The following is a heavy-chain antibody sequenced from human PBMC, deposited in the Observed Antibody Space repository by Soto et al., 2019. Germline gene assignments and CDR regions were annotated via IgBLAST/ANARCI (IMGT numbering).Heavy chain of an antibody. D-gene: IGHD2-15*01. J-gene: IGHJ6*02. CDR2: IWYDGSNK. CDR3: ARDPIAATHYGMDV. Sequence: GGSLRLSCAASGFTFSSYGMHWVRQAPGKGLEWVAVIWYDGSNKYYADSVKGRFTISRDNSKNTLYLQMNSLRAEDTAVYYCARDPIAATHYGMDVRGQGTTVTLSS. V-gene: IGHV3-33*01. CDR1: GFTFSSYG.